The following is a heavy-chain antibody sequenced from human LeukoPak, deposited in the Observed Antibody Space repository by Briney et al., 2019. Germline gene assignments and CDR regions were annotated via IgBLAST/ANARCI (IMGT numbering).Heavy chain of an antibody. CDR1: GFTFSSYW. CDR2: INSDGSST. V-gene: IGHV3-74*01. CDR3: ARETSVVPAAMAYYYYYGMDV. D-gene: IGHD2-2*01. Sequence: PGGSLRLSCAASGFTFSSYWVHWVRQAPGKVLVWVSRINSDGSSTSYADSVKGRFTISRDNAKNTLYLQMNSLRAEDTAVYYCARETSVVPAAMAYYYYYGMDVWGQGTTVTVSS. J-gene: IGHJ6*02.